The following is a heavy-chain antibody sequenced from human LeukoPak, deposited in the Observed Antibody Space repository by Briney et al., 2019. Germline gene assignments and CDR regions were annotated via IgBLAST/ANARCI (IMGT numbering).Heavy chain of an antibody. D-gene: IGHD6-13*01. CDR1: GGSFSGYY. Sequence: SETLSLTCAVYGGSFSGYYWSWIRQPPGKGLEWIGEINHSGSTNYNPSLKSRVTISVDTSKNQFSLKLSSVTAADTAVYYCARGANPNYSSSWRNWFDPRGQGTQVTVSS. J-gene: IGHJ5*02. CDR2: INHSGST. V-gene: IGHV4-34*01. CDR3: ARGANPNYSSSWRNWFDP.